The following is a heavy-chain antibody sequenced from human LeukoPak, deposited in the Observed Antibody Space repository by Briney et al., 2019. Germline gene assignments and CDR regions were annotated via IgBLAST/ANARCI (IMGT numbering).Heavy chain of an antibody. CDR1: GGTFSSYA. J-gene: IGHJ6*03. CDR2: IIPIFGTA. D-gene: IGHD3-3*01. V-gene: IGHV1-69*13. CDR3: ARADGFWSGYYGDYYYYMDV. Sequence: SVKVSCKASGGTFSSYAISWVRQAPGQGLEWMGGIIPIFGTANYAQKFQGRVTITADESPSTAYMELSSLRSEDTAVYYCARADGFWSGYYGDYYYYMDVWGKGTTVTVSS.